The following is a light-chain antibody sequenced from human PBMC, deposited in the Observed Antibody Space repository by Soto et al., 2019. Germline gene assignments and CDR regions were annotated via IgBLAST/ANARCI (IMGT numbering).Light chain of an antibody. CDR1: HNISLY. V-gene: IGKV1-39*01. J-gene: IGKJ2*01. Sequence: DIQMTQSPSSLSASVGDRVTITCRASHNISLYLNWYQQKPGKAPKLVIFSASSLQSGVPSRFSGSGSGTDFSLTVSSLQPEDFATYYCQQSFTTPRTFGQGTKLDI. CDR2: SAS. CDR3: QQSFTTPRT.